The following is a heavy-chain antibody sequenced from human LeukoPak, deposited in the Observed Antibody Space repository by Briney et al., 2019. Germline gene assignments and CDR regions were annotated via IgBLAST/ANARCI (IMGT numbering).Heavy chain of an antibody. CDR1: GGSISSGGYY. D-gene: IGHD2-2*01. V-gene: IGHV4-31*03. CDR2: IYYSGST. Sequence: SQTLSLTCTVSGGSISSGGYYWSWIRQHPGKGLEWIGYIYYSGSTYYNPSLKSRVTMSVDTSKNQFSLKLSSVTAADTAVYYCARDPVREFIPAAQYGMDVWGQGTTVTVSS. CDR3: ARDPVREFIPAAQYGMDV. J-gene: IGHJ6*02.